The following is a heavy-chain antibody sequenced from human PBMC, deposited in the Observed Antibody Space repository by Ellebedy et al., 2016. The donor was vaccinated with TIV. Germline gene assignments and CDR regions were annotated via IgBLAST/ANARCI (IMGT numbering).Heavy chain of an antibody. Sequence: GESLKISCAASGFTFSSHAMSWVRQAPGKGLEWVSGILGSGDTTYYADTVKGRFTVSRDNSKNTLYLQMNSLRADDAAVYYCAKAQDGSVWDHYWGQGTLVTVSS. CDR1: GFTFSSHA. D-gene: IGHD6-19*01. J-gene: IGHJ4*02. CDR3: AKAQDGSVWDHY. CDR2: ILGSGDTT. V-gene: IGHV3-23*01.